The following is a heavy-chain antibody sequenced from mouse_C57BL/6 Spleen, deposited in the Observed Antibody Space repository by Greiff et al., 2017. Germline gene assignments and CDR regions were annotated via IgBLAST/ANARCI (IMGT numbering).Heavy chain of an antibody. J-gene: IGHJ1*03. CDR3: AREGYYSNLNWDFDV. Sequence: QVQLQQSGPELVKPGASVKISCKASGYSFTSYYIHWVKQRPGQGLEWIGWIYPGSGNTKYNEKFKGKATLTADTSSSTAYMQLSSLTSEDSAVYYCAREGYYSNLNWDFDVWGTGTTVTVSS. V-gene: IGHV1-66*01. CDR1: GYSFTSYY. D-gene: IGHD2-5*01. CDR2: IYPGSGNT.